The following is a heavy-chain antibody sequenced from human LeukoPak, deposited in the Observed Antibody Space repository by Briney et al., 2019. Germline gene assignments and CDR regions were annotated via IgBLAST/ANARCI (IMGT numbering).Heavy chain of an antibody. J-gene: IGHJ5*02. Sequence: GGSLRLSCAASVFSFSSYAMNWVRQAPGKGLEWVSAISGSGGSTYYADSVKGRFTISRDNSKNTLYLQMNSLRAEDTAVYYCAKFLAYCGGDCSQGWFDPWGQGTLVTVSS. CDR3: AKFLAYCGGDCSQGWFDP. CDR2: ISGSGGST. V-gene: IGHV3-23*01. CDR1: VFSFSSYA. D-gene: IGHD2-21*02.